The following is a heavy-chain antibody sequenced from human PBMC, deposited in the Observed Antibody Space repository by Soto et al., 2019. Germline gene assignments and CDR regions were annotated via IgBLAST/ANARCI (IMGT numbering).Heavy chain of an antibody. CDR1: GFTHRSYA. CDR2: IIGNGVST. CDR3: AKDQDYGGPFDQ. V-gene: IGHV3-23*01. D-gene: IGHD4-17*01. Sequence: GGSLRLSCAASGFTHRSYAMTWVRQAPGKRLEWVSIIIGNGVSTYYADSVKGRFTVFRDISKNTMYLQMNSLRVEHTAVYYCAKDQDYGGPFDQWGQGTLVTVSS. J-gene: IGHJ4*02.